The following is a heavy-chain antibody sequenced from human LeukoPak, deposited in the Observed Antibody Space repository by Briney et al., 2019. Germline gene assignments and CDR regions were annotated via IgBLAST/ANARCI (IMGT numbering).Heavy chain of an antibody. D-gene: IGHD1-26*01. V-gene: IGHV3-66*01. CDR2: IYSGGST. J-gene: IGHJ3*02. CDR3: ARIVAGGAFDI. CDR1: GFTVSSDY. Sequence: GGSLRLSCAASGFTVSSDYMTWVRQAPGKGLEWVSVIYSGGSTYYADSVKGRFTISRDNSKNTLYLQMNSPRAEDTAVYYCARIVAGGAFDIWGQGTMVTVSS.